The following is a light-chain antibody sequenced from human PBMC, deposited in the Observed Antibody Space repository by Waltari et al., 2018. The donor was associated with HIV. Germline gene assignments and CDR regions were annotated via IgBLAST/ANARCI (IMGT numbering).Light chain of an antibody. CDR2: GTS. CDR3: QQYDHSPLFT. Sequence: DIVLTQSPGTLSLSPGERATIPCRASQSVSTPFLAWYQQKPGQAPRLRIYGTSNRATGVPDRFSGSGSGTDFTLTISRLEPEDFAVYYCQQYDHSPLFTFGPGTKVDI. CDR1: QSVSTPF. V-gene: IGKV3-20*01. J-gene: IGKJ3*01.